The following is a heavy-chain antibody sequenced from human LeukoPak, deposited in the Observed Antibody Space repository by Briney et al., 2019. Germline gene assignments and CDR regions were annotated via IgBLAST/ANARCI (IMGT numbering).Heavy chain of an antibody. J-gene: IGHJ3*02. D-gene: IGHD1-26*01. CDR3: AREKVGGAFDI. CDR2: KSYDGRNE. Sequence: PGGSLRLSCAASGFSFRSFAMHWVRQAPGKGLEWVSIKSYDGRNEYHADSVKGRFTISRDNSKNMLDLQMNSLRPEDTAVYYCAREKVGGAFDIWGQGTMVTVSS. V-gene: IGHV3-30*04. CDR1: GFSFRSFA.